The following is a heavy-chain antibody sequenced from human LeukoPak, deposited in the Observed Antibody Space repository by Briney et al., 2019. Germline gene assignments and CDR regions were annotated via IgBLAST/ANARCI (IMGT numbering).Heavy chain of an antibody. CDR2: FDPEDGET. CDR3: ATGEGAAAVIFDY. CDR1: GYTLTELS. J-gene: IGHJ4*02. Sequence: GASVKVSCKVCGYTLTELSMHWVRQAPGKGLEWMGGFDPEDGETIYAQKYQGRVTMTEDTSTDTDYMELSSLRSEDTAVYYCATGEGAAAVIFDYWGQGTLVTVSS. V-gene: IGHV1-24*01. D-gene: IGHD6-13*01.